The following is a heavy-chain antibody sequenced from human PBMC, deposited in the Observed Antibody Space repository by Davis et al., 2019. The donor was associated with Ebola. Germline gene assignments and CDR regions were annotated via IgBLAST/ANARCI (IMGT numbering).Heavy chain of an antibody. Sequence: ASVKVSCKASGYSFISYHIHWVRQAPGQGLEWLGTIKPSGYSTTYAENFQGRVTMTSDTSTSTIYMELSSLRSENTAVYYCARSFLEYSSGWYTEGGYWGQGTLLTVSS. J-gene: IGHJ4*02. V-gene: IGHV1-46*01. CDR3: ARSFLEYSSGWYTEGGY. D-gene: IGHD6-19*01. CDR2: IKPSGYST. CDR1: GYSFISYH.